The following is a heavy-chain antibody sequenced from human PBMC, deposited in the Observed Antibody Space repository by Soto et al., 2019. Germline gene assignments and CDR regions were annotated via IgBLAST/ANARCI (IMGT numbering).Heavy chain of an antibody. J-gene: IGHJ3*01. CDR1: GFSLNTSAVG. V-gene: IGHV2-5*02. D-gene: IGHD3-10*01. Sequence: QITLKESGPPLVKPTQTLTLTCIFSGFSLNTSAVGVGWVRQPPGEALEWLTLIYWDDDKRYSPSLKSRLTITKDTSKNPVVLTMTNMDPVDTATYYCAHRKDDGSGRYPLAFDLWGPGTMVTVSS. CDR2: IYWDDDK. CDR3: AHRKDDGSGRYPLAFDL.